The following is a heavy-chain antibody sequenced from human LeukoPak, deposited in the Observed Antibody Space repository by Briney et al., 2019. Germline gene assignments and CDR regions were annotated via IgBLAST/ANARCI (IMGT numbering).Heavy chain of an antibody. D-gene: IGHD1-14*01. V-gene: IGHV1-2*02. J-gene: IGHJ4*02. CDR1: RDMFISNY. CDR3: AFGTLRGPKY. CDR2: INPTNGDT. Sequence: ASVKVSCKTSRDMFISNYIFWVRQAPGQGLEWVGWINPTNGDTDSAEEVKGRVTLTRDTATTTAYLELSHLRSDDKPVYYCAFGTLRGPKYWGQGSLVTVSS.